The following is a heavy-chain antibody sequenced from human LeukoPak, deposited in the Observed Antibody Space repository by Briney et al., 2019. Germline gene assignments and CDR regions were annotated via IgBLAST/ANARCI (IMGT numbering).Heavy chain of an antibody. D-gene: IGHD1-1*01. CDR3: AQKTPGTHPFDF. CDR2: CGTDGDT. V-gene: IGHV3-23*01. J-gene: IGHJ4*02. Sequence: LTGPCLRLSCPAYAFTVSSYGMNCVRQPPGNWLEFVSACGTDGDTYYADSVRGRFTISRDNAKHTVYLQMSSLRAEDTAVYYCAQKTPGTHPFDFWGQGTLVTVSP. CDR1: AFTVSSYG.